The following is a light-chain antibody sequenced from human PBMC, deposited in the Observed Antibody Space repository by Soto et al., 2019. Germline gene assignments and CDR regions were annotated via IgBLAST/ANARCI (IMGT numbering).Light chain of an antibody. Sequence: EIVLTQSPGTLSLSTGEKATLSCRASQSVGDTFLSWYQQKPGLAPRLLIYGVSNRATGIPDRFSGSGSGTDFILTISSLEPEDFALYYCGQFVSSPPRTFGQGTKVEIK. CDR1: QSVGDTF. V-gene: IGKV3-20*01. CDR2: GVS. J-gene: IGKJ1*01. CDR3: GQFVSSPPRT.